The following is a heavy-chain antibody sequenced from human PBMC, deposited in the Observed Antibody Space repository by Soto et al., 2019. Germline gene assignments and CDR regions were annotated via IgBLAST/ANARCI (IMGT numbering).Heavy chain of an antibody. Sequence: QVQLVQSGAEVKKPGASVKVSCKASGYTFTSYAMHWVRQAPGQRLAWMGWINAGNGNTKYSQKFQGRVTITRDTSESKAHMELSSLRSEDTAVYYCASGSGWDRSLHYWGQGTLVTVSS. V-gene: IGHV1-3*01. J-gene: IGHJ4*02. CDR1: GYTFTSYA. CDR3: ASGSGWDRSLHY. CDR2: INAGNGNT. D-gene: IGHD6-19*01.